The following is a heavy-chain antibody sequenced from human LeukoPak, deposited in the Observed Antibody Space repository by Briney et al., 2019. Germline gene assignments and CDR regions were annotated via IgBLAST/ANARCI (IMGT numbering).Heavy chain of an antibody. CDR1: GYTFTSYA. V-gene: IGHV1-3*03. CDR2: INAANGYA. D-gene: IGHD4-17*01. J-gene: IGHJ2*01. CDR3: ARLRSTYWYFDL. Sequence: ASVKVSCKASGYTFTSYAIHWVRQAPGQIPEWLGWINAANGYAKSSQELQGRVTMARDMSTSTVYMELSSLRSEDTAVYYCARLRSTYWYFDLWGRGTLVTVSS.